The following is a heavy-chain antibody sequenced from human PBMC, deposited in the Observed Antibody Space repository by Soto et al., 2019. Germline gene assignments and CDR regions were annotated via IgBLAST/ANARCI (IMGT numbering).Heavy chain of an antibody. CDR3: ASSGYCSSTSCYTYYYYYGTDV. Sequence: ASVKVSCKASGYTFTSYGISWVRQAPGQGLEWMGWISAYNGNTNYAQKLQGRVTMTTDTSTSTAYMELRSLRSDDTAVYYCASSGYCSSTSCYTYYYYYGTDVWGQGTTVTVSS. CDR1: GYTFTSYG. D-gene: IGHD2-2*02. V-gene: IGHV1-18*01. J-gene: IGHJ6*02. CDR2: ISAYNGNT.